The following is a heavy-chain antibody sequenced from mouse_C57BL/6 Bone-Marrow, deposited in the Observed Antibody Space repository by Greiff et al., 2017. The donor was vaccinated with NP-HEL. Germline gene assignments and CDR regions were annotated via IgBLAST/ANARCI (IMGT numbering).Heavy chain of an antibody. CDR2: ISDGGSYT. CDR1: GFTFSSYA. CDR3: ARDRSYGGFAY. J-gene: IGHJ3*01. V-gene: IGHV5-4*01. Sequence: DVMLVESGGGLVKPGGSLKLSCAASGFTFSSYAMSWVRQTPEKRLEWVATISDGGSYTYYPDNVKGRFTISRDNAKNNLYLQMSHLKSEDTAMYYCARDRSYGGFAYWGQGTLVTVSA. D-gene: IGHD1-1*01.